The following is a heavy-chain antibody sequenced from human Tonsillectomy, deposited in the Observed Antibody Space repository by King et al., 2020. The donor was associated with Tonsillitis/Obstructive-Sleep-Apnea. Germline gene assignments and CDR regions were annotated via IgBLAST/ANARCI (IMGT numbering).Heavy chain of an antibody. J-gene: IGHJ4*02. CDR2: ISHDGSVQ. V-gene: IGHV3-30*18. D-gene: IGHD5-18*01. CDR1: GFTFSRYG. Sequence: QLVQSGGGVVQPGGSLRLSCAASGFTFSRYGMQWVRQAPGEGLEWVAVISHDGSVQHNADSVKGRFSITRDNSKNTLYLPMNSLRAEDTAVYYCVKYATAFAARQFDYWGQGTLVTVSS. CDR3: VKYATAFAARQFDY.